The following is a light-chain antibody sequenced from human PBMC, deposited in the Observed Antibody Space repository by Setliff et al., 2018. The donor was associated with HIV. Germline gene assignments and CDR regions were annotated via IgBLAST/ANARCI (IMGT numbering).Light chain of an antibody. V-gene: IGLV1-40*01. CDR3: QSYDSSLNGYV. Sequence: QSVLTQPPSVSGAPGQRVTISCTGSRSNIGAAYDVNWYQQLPGTAPKLLIYENNNRPSGVPDRFSDSKSGTSASLAITGLQAEDEADYYCQSYDSSLNGYVFGSGTKSPS. CDR2: ENN. CDR1: RSNIGAAYD. J-gene: IGLJ1*01.